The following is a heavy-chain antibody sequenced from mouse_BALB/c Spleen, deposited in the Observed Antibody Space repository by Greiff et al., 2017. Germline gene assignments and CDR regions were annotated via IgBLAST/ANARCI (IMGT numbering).Heavy chain of an antibody. V-gene: IGHV5-17*02. D-gene: IGHD2-4*01. CDR2: ISSGSSTI. Sequence: EVQRVESGGGLVQPGGSRKLSCAASGFTFSSFGMHWVRQAPEKGLEWVAYISSGSSTIYYADTVKGRFTISRDNPKNTLFLQMTSLRSEDTAMYYCARKGLYDYDEAMDYWGQGTSVTVSS. J-gene: IGHJ4*01. CDR3: ARKGLYDYDEAMDY. CDR1: GFTFSSFG.